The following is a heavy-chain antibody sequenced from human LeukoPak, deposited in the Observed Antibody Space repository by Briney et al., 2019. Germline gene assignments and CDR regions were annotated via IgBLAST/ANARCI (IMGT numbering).Heavy chain of an antibody. V-gene: IGHV1-2*02. D-gene: IGHD2-2*01. CDR3: AFSLVVPAAQPSPYYYYYYMDV. J-gene: IGHJ6*03. CDR2: SNPNSGGT. Sequence: ASVKVTCQASGYTFTGYYMHWVRQARGQGLEWMGWSNPNSGGTNYAQKFHGRVTMTRDTSVSTAYMELSRLRSDDTAVYYCAFSLVVPAAQPSPYYYYYYMDVCGKGTAVTVSS. CDR1: GYTFTGYY.